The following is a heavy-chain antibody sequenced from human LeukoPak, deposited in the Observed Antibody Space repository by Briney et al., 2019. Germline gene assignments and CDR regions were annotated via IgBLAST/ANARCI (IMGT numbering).Heavy chain of an antibody. D-gene: IGHD4-11*01. Sequence: GGSLRLSCAAPGFTFSSYSMNWVRQAPGKGLEWVSYISSSSSTIYYADSVKGRFTISRDNAKNSLYLQMNSLRAEDTAVYYCARTTTVTTEGFDSWGQGTLVTVSS. CDR3: ARTTTVTTEGFDS. CDR1: GFTFSSYS. J-gene: IGHJ4*02. CDR2: ISSSSSTI. V-gene: IGHV3-48*01.